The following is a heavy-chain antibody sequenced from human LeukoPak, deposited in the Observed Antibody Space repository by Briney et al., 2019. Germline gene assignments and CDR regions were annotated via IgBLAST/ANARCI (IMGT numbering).Heavy chain of an antibody. D-gene: IGHD4-17*01. Sequence: ESGPALVKPTQTLTLTCTFSGFSLSTSGMCVSWIRQPPGKALEWLARIDWDDDKYYSTSLKTRLTISKDTSKNQVVLTMTNMDPVDTATYYCARISIRYGDNTGSIDYWGQGTLVTVSS. V-gene: IGHV2-70*11. CDR2: IDWDDDK. CDR1: GFSLSTSGMC. CDR3: ARISIRYGDNTGSIDY. J-gene: IGHJ4*02.